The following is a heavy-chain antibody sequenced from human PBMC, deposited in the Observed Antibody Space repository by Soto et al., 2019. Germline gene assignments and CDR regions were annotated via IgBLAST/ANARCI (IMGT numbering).Heavy chain of an antibody. CDR1: GGSISSGAYY. CDR3: ATLGYCSGGSCLNFDY. J-gene: IGHJ4*02. D-gene: IGHD2-15*01. Sequence: QVQLQESGPGLVKPSQTLSLTCTVSGGSISSGAYYWSWIRQHPGKGLEWIGYIYYSGSTYYNPSLKSRVTISVDTSKNQFSLKLSSVTAADTAVYYCATLGYCSGGSCLNFDYWGQGTLVTVSS. CDR2: IYYSGST. V-gene: IGHV4-31*03.